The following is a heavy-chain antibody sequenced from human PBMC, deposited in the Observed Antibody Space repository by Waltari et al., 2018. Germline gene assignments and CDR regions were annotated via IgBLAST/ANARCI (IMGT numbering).Heavy chain of an antibody. V-gene: IGHV1-69*05. CDR3: ARRGLVGATTLDY. J-gene: IGHJ4*02. CDR2: IIPIFGTA. CDR1: GGTFRSDA. D-gene: IGHD1-26*01. Sequence: QVQLVQSGAEVKKPGSSVKVSCKASGGTFRSDAISWVRQAPGQGLEWMGGIIPIFGTANYAQKFQGRVTITTDESTSTAYMELSSLRSEDTAVYYCARRGLVGATTLDYWGQGTLVTVSS.